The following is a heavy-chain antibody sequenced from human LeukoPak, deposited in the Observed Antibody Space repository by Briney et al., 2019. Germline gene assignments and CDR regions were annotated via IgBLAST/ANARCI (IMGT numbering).Heavy chain of an antibody. CDR1: GYTFTSYD. V-gene: IGHV1-8*01. D-gene: IGHD3-10*01. Sequence: APAKVSCKASGYTFTSYDINWVRQAPGQGLEWMGWMSPNSGNTGYAQKFQGRVTMTRNTSISTAYMELSSLRSEDTAVYYCARVRYYYGSGSPDYWGQGTLVTVSS. CDR2: MSPNSGNT. CDR3: ARVRYYYGSGSPDY. J-gene: IGHJ4*02.